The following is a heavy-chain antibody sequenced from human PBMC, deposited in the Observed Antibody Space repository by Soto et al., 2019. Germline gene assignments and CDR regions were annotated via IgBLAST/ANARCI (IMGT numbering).Heavy chain of an antibody. V-gene: IGHV1-18*01. J-gene: IGHJ4*02. D-gene: IGHD3-22*01. Sequence: GASVKVSCKASGYTFTSYGISWVRQAPGQGLEWMGWISAYNGNTNYAQKLQGRVTMTTDTSTSTAYMELRSLRSDDTAVYYCARGEYYYDSSGSHHFDYWGQGTPVTVSS. CDR1: GYTFTSYG. CDR2: ISAYNGNT. CDR3: ARGEYYYDSSGSHHFDY.